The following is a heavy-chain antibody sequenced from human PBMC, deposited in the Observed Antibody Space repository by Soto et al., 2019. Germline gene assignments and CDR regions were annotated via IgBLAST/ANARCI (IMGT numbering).Heavy chain of an antibody. Sequence: QPGGSLRLSCAASAFTFSSHAMHWVRQAPGTGLEWVAVISHDGSNKYYADSVKGRFTISRDNSKNTVYLQLNSLRNEDTAVYYCARDRLFFGVAGYGMDVWGQGTTVTVSS. D-gene: IGHD3-3*01. CDR3: ARDRLFFGVAGYGMDV. J-gene: IGHJ6*02. V-gene: IGHV3-30-3*01. CDR2: ISHDGSNK. CDR1: AFTFSSHA.